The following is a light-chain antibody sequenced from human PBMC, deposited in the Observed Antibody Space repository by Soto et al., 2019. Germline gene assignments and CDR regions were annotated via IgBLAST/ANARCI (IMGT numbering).Light chain of an antibody. J-gene: IGLJ1*01. CDR3: CSYAGSSTFYV. V-gene: IGLV2-23*02. Sequence: QSALTQPASVSGSPGQSITISCTGTSSDVGSNNLVSWYQQHPGKALKLMIYEVSKRPSGVSNRFSGSKSGNTASLTIFGLQAEDEADYYCCSYAGSSTFYVFGTGTKVTVL. CDR2: EVS. CDR1: SSDVGSNNL.